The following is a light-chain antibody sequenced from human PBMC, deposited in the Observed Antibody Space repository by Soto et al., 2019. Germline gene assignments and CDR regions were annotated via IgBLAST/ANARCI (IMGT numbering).Light chain of an antibody. Sequence: DIQMTQSPSTLSASVGDRVTITCWASQSISSWLAWYQQKPGKAPKLLIYKASSLESGVPSRFSGSGSGTEFTLTISSLQPDDFATYSCQQYKSYWTFGQGTKVEIK. V-gene: IGKV1-5*03. CDR1: QSISSW. J-gene: IGKJ1*01. CDR2: KAS. CDR3: QQYKSYWT.